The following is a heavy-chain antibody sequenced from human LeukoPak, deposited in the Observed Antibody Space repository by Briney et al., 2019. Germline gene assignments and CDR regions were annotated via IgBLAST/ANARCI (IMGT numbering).Heavy chain of an antibody. V-gene: IGHV4-59*08. CDR2: IHYSGST. D-gene: IGHD5-18*01. Sequence: SETLSLTCTVSGGSISGYYWSWIRQPPGKGLEWIGYIHYSGSTNHNPSLESRVTISIDTSKNRFSLQLSSVTAADTAVYYCARQGGSGYAYVFDYWGQGTQVTVSS. J-gene: IGHJ4*02. CDR3: ARQGGSGYAYVFDY. CDR1: GGSISGYY.